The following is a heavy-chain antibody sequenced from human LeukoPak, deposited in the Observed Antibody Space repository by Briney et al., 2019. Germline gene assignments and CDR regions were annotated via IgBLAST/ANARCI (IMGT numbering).Heavy chain of an antibody. D-gene: IGHD3-3*01. CDR3: ARDKWTYDFWSGYNYGMDV. Sequence: SETLSLTCAVYGGSFNGYYWSWIRQHPGKGLEWIGYIYYSGSTYYNPSLKSRVTISVDTSKNQFSLKLSSVTAADTAVYYCARDKWTYDFWSGYNYGMDVWGQGTTVTVSS. V-gene: IGHV4-31*11. CDR2: IYYSGST. CDR1: GGSFNGYY. J-gene: IGHJ6*02.